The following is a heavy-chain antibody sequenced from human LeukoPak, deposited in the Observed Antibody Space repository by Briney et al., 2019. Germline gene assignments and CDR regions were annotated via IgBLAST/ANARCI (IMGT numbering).Heavy chain of an antibody. Sequence: SETLSLTCAVYGGSFSGYYWSCIRQPPGKGLEWIGEINHSGSTNYNPSLKSRVTISVDTSKNQFSLKLSSVTAADTAVYYCARGPRFGELLWHWFDPWGQGTLVTVSS. D-gene: IGHD3-10*01. J-gene: IGHJ5*02. V-gene: IGHV4-34*01. CDR1: GGSFSGYY. CDR3: ARGPRFGELLWHWFDP. CDR2: INHSGST.